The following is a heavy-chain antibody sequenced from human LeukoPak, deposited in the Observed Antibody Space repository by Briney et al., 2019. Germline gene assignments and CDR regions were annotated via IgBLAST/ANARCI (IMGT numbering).Heavy chain of an antibody. Sequence: GESLKISCKDSGYSFTTYWIAWVRQMPGKGLEWMGIIYPGYSDAKYSPSFQGQVTLSVDASISTAYLQLSGLRASDTAIYYCVRFGLTSSLDHWGQGTLVTVSS. CDR2: IYPGYSDA. J-gene: IGHJ5*02. CDR1: GYSFTTYW. CDR3: VRFGLTSSLDH. V-gene: IGHV5-51*01. D-gene: IGHD6-13*01.